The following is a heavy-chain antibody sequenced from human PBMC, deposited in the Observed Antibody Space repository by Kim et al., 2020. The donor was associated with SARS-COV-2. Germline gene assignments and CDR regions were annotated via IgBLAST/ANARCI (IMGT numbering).Heavy chain of an antibody. CDR2: IRSKAYGGTT. J-gene: IGHJ4*02. CDR1: GFTFGDYA. CDR3: TRVAGPLRYYLDY. D-gene: IGHD5-12*01. Sequence: GGSLRLSCTASGFTFGDYAMSWVRQAPGKGLEWVGFIRSKAYGGTTEYAASVKGRFTISRDDSKSIAYLQMNSLKTEDTAVYYCTRVAGPLRYYLDYWGREPWSPSPQ. V-gene: IGHV3-49*04.